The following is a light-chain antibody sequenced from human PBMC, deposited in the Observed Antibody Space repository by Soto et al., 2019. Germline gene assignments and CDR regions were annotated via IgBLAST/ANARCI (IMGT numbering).Light chain of an antibody. CDR1: QTISTH. CDR3: QQSLTIPYT. V-gene: IGKV1-39*01. Sequence: DLQMTQSPSSLSASVRDRVTITCRASQTISTHLNWYQQKPGKAPKLLIYAASTLQSGVPSRFSGSGSGTFFTLTINSLQPEDFATYYCQQSLTIPYTFGQGTKLEIK. CDR2: AAS. J-gene: IGKJ2*01.